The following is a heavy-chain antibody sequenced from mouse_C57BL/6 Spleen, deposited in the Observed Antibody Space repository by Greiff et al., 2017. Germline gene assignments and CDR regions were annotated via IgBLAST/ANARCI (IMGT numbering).Heavy chain of an antibody. J-gene: IGHJ4*01. V-gene: IGHV14-3*01. D-gene: IGHD1-1*01. CDR2: IDPANGNT. CDR1: GFNIKNTY. Sequence: EVKLEESVAELVRPGASVKLSCTASGFNIKNTYMHWVKQRPERGLEWIGRIDPANGNTKYAPKFQGKATITADTSSNTAYLQLSSLTSEDTAIYYCARDYYGSRGAMDYWGQGTSVTVSS. CDR3: ARDYYGSRGAMDY.